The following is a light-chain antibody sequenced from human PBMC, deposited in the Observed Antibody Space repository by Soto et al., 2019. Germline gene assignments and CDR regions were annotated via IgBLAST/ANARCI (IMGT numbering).Light chain of an antibody. CDR2: DVS. Sequence: QSALTQPASVSGSPGQSITISCTGTSSDVGGYNYVSWYQQHPGKAPKLMIYDVSNRPSGVSNRFSGSKSGNTASLTISGLQAEDEADYYCISYTSNNTPSYVFGTGTKLTVL. CDR1: SSDVGGYNY. V-gene: IGLV2-14*03. CDR3: ISYTSNNTPSYV. J-gene: IGLJ1*01.